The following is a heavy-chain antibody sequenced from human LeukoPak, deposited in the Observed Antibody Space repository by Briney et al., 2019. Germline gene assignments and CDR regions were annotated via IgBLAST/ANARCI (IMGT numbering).Heavy chain of an antibody. Sequence: SETLSLTCAVSGYSISSGYYWGWIRQPPGKGLEWIGSIYHSGSTYYNPSLKGRVTISVDTSKNQFSLKLSSVTAADTAVYYCARLVAAAFDYWGQGTLVTVSS. D-gene: IGHD6-13*01. J-gene: IGHJ4*02. CDR3: ARLVAAAFDY. CDR2: IYHSGST. V-gene: IGHV4-38-2*01. CDR1: GYSISSGYY.